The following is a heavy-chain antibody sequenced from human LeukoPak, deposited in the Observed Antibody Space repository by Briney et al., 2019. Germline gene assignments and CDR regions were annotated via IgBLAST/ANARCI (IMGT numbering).Heavy chain of an antibody. J-gene: IGHJ6*03. D-gene: IGHD1-7*01. CDR1: GFSFSRYW. V-gene: IGHV3-7*01. CDR3: ARVGWNWNYSYYYYMDV. CDR2: INQDGSEK. Sequence: PGGSLRLSCAASGFSFSRYWMSWVRQAPGKGLEWVANINQDGSEKSYVDSVKGRFTISRDNAKNSLYLQMNSLRAEDTAVYYCARVGWNWNYSYYYYMDVWGKGTTVTVSS.